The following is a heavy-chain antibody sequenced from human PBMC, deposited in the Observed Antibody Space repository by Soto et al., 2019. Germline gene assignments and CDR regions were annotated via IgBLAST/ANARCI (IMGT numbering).Heavy chain of an antibody. CDR3: ARGVTSYHRGYYYYGMDV. D-gene: IGHD2-21*02. V-gene: IGHV1-69*13. J-gene: IGHJ6*02. CDR1: GGTFSSYA. CDR2: IIPIFGTA. Sequence: ASVKVSCKASGGTFSSYAISWVRQAPGQGLEWMGGIIPIFGTANYAQKFQGRVTITADESTSTAYMELSSLRSEDTAVYYCARGVTSYHRGYYYYGMDVWGQGTTVTVSS.